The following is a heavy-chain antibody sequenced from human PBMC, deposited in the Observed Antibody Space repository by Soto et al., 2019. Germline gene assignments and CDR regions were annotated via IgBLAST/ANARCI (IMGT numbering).Heavy chain of an antibody. D-gene: IGHD3-3*01. V-gene: IGHV4-30-4*01. J-gene: IGHJ6*02. CDR1: GGSISSGDYY. CDR3: AREVRYYDFWSGYNYYYCYGMDV. Sequence: SETLSLTCTVSGGSISSGDYYWSWIRQPPGKGLEWIGYIYYSGSTYYNPSLKSRVTISVDTSKNQFSLKLSSVTAADTAVYYCAREVRYYDFWSGYNYYYCYGMDVWGQGTMVTVSS. CDR2: IYYSGST.